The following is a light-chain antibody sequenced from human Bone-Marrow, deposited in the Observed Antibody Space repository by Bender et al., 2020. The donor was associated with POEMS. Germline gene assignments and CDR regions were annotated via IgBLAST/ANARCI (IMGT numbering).Light chain of an antibody. CDR3: CSYASALWV. V-gene: IGLV2-23*01. J-gene: IGLJ3*02. CDR1: SSDVWSYNL. CDR2: KDT. Sequence: QSALTQPASVSGSPGQSITISCTVTSSDVWSYNLVSWYQHHPGKAPILLIYKDTERPSAVSSRFSGSKSGNTASLTISGLQAEDEADYYCCSYASALWVFGGGTKLTVL.